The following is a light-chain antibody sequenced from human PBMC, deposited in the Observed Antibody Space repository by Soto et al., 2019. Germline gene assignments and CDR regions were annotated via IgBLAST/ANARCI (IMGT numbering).Light chain of an antibody. CDR3: QQYNNWPL. J-gene: IGKJ1*01. Sequence: EIVMTQSPATLSVSPGERATLSCRASQSVSSNLAGYQQKPGQAPRLLIYGASTRATGVPARFSGSGSGTEFTLTISSLQSEDFAVYYCQQYNNWPLFGQGTKV. V-gene: IGKV3-15*01. CDR2: GAS. CDR1: QSVSSN.